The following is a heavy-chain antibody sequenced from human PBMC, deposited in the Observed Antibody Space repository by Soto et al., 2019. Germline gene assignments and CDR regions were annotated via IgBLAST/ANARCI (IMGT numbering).Heavy chain of an antibody. CDR3: GRGRSGELVIFY. J-gene: IGHJ4*02. CDR1: GYTFTVYY. CDR2: ISPQTGGT. V-gene: IGHV1-2*02. Sequence: ASVKVSCKGSGYTFTVYYIHWVLQTPGQGPDWMGEISPQTGGTKYAQKYQGRVTMTRDTSITTVYMELSNLSPDDTAVYYCGRGRSGELVIFYWGQGTLVTVSS. D-gene: IGHD1-26*01.